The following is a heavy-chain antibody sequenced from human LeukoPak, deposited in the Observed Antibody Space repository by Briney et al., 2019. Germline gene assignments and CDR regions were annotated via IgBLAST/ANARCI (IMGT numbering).Heavy chain of an antibody. CDR2: INHSGST. Sequence: PSETLSLTCAVSGGSFSGYYWTWIRQPPGKGLEWIGEINHSGSTNYNPSLKSRVTISVDTSKNQFSLKLSSVTAADTAVYYCARGLVGDILTGYYNSPDFDYWGQGTLVTVSS. CDR3: ARGLVGDILTGYYNSPDFDY. V-gene: IGHV4-34*01. J-gene: IGHJ4*02. D-gene: IGHD3-9*01. CDR1: GGSFSGYY.